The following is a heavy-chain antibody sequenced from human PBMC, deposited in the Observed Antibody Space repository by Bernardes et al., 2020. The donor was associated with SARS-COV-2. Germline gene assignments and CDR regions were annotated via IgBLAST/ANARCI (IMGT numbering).Heavy chain of an antibody. J-gene: IGHJ6*02. D-gene: IGHD1-7*01. CDR2: IHTGTTT. CDR3: ARDPPTTSDYGLDV. V-gene: IGHV3-66*01. CDR1: GFTLNSNF. Sequence: GGSLRLSCAASGFTLNSNFMFWVRQAPGKGLEWVSIIHTGTTTYYAYSVKGRFIISRDDSKNTLYLQMYSLRAEDTAVYYCARDPPTTSDYGLDVWGQGTTVTVSS.